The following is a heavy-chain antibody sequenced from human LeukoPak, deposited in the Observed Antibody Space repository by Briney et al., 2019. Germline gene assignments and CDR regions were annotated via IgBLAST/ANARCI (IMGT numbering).Heavy chain of an antibody. CDR1: GFTFSSYW. Sequence: GGSLRLSCVASGFTFSSYWMSWVRQAPGKGLEWVANIKQDGSEKYYVDSVKGRFTISRDNAKNSLYLQMNSLRAEDTAVYYCATNYYDSSGYFPDFDYWGQGALVSVSS. D-gene: IGHD3-22*01. V-gene: IGHV3-7*01. J-gene: IGHJ4*02. CDR2: IKQDGSEK. CDR3: ATNYYDSSGYFPDFDY.